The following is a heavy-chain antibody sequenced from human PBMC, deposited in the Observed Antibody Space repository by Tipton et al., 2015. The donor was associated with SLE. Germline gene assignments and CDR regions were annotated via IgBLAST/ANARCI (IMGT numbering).Heavy chain of an antibody. J-gene: IGHJ4*02. CDR2: IYYSGST. CDR1: GGSISSGGYY. V-gene: IGHV4-31*03. CDR3: AREGQDYGVLDY. Sequence: TLSLTCTVSGGSISSGGYYWSWIRQHPGKGLEWIGYIYYSGSTYYNPSLKSRVTISVETSKNQFSLKLSSVTAADTAVYYCAREGQDYGVLDYWGQGTLVTVSS. D-gene: IGHD4-17*01.